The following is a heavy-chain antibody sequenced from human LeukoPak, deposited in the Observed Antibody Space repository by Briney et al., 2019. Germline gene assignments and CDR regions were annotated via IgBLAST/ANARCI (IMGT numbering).Heavy chain of an antibody. V-gene: IGHV4-59*08. D-gene: IGHD3-22*01. Sequence: PSETLSLTCTVSGGSISSYYWSWIRQPPGKGLEWIGYIYYSGSTNYNPSLKSRVTISVDTSKNQFSLKLSSVTAADTAVYYCARLRYYDSSAILDYWGQGTLVTVSS. CDR1: GGSISSYY. J-gene: IGHJ4*02. CDR2: IYYSGST. CDR3: ARLRYYDSSAILDY.